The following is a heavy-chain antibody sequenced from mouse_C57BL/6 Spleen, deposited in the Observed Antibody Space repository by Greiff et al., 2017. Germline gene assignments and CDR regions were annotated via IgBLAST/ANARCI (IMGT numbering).Heavy chain of an antibody. V-gene: IGHV1-5*01. Sequence: EVQLQQSGTVLARPGASVKMSCKTSGYTFTSYWMHWVKQRPGQGLEWIGAIYPGNSDTSYNQKFKGKAKLTAVTSASTAYMELSSLTNEDSAVYYCTSADYYGSSWGYYYAMDYWGQGTSVTVSS. J-gene: IGHJ4*01. CDR2: IYPGNSDT. CDR1: GYTFTSYW. CDR3: TSADYYGSSWGYYYAMDY. D-gene: IGHD1-1*01.